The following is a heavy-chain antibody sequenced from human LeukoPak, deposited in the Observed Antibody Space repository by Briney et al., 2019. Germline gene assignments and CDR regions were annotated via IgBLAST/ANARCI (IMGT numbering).Heavy chain of an antibody. D-gene: IGHD5-18*01. V-gene: IGHV3-30-3*01. Sequence: GGSLRLSCAASGFTFSSYAMHWVRQAPGKGLEWVAVISYDGSNKYYADSVKGRFTNSRDNSKNTLYLQMNSLRAEDTAVYYCARDNGYSYGYSYYYYGMDVWGQGTTVTVSS. CDR2: ISYDGSNK. J-gene: IGHJ6*02. CDR1: GFTFSSYA. CDR3: ARDNGYSYGYSYYYYGMDV.